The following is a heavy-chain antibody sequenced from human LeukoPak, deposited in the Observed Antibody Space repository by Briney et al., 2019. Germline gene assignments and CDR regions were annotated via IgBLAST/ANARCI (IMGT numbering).Heavy chain of an antibody. CDR2: IYTTGST. V-gene: IGHV4-61*02. CDR3: ARDYYDFWSGYFSDY. Sequence: PSQTLSLTCTVSGGSISSGSYYWSCIRQPAGKGLECIGRIYTTGSTNYNPSLKSRVTISVDTSKNQFSLKLSSVTAADTAVYYCARDYYDFWSGYFSDYWGQGTLVTVSS. J-gene: IGHJ4*02. CDR1: GGSISSGSYY. D-gene: IGHD3-3*01.